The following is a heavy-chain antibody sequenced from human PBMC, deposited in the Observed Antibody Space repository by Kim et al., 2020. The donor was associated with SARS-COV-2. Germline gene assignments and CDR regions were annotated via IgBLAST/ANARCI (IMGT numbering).Heavy chain of an antibody. V-gene: IGHV4-59*01. J-gene: IGHJ5*02. CDR3: ARAIYTGIAVAGVQGRFDP. D-gene: IGHD6-19*01. CDR2: IYYSGST. Sequence: SETLSLTCTVSGGSISSYYWSWIRQPPGKGLEWIGYIYYSGSTNYNPSLKSRVTISVDTSKNQFSLKLSSVTAADTAVYYCARAIYTGIAVAGVQGRFDPWGQGTLVTVSS. CDR1: GGSISSYY.